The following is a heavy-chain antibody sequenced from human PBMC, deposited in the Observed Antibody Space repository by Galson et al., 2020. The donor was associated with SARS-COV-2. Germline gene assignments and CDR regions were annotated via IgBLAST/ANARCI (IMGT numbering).Heavy chain of an antibody. CDR2: ISSSSSYI. D-gene: IGHD2-15*01. Sequence: GGSLSLSCTASGFTFSSYSMNWVRQAPGKGLEWVSSISSSSSYIYYADSVKGRFTISRDNAKNALYLQMNSLRAEDTAVYYCASGSGGSYKLPIDYGGQGSLVIVSS. J-gene: IGHJ4*02. CDR1: GFTFSSYS. CDR3: ASGSGGSYKLPIDY. V-gene: IGHV3-21*01.